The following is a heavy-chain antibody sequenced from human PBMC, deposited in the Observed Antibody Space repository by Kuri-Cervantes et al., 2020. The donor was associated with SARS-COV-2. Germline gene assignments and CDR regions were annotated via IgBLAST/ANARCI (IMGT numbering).Heavy chain of an antibody. J-gene: IGHJ4*02. Sequence: GGSLRLSCTVSGGSVSSGSYYWSWIRQPPGKGLEWVSTLSGSGIFTYYADSVRGRFTISRDSSKNILYLQMSGLRAEDTAVYYCAKDFRYDKYNYGYDYWGQGTRVTVSS. D-gene: IGHD5-18*01. CDR2: LSGSGIFT. V-gene: IGHV3-23*01. CDR1: GGSVSSGSYY. CDR3: AKDFRYDKYNYGYDY.